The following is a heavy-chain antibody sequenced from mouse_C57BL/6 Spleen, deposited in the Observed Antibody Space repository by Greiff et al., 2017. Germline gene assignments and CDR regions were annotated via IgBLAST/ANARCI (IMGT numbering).Heavy chain of an antibody. CDR2: IYPRSGNT. J-gene: IGHJ2*01. CDR1: GYTFTSYG. Sequence: QVQLKESGAELARPGASVKLSCKASGYTFTSYGISWVKQRTGQGLEWIGEIYPRSGNTYYNEKFKGKATLTADKSSSTAYMELRSLTSEDSAVYFCARSANWEVDYWGQGTTLTVSS. D-gene: IGHD4-1*01. CDR3: ARSANWEVDY. V-gene: IGHV1-81*01.